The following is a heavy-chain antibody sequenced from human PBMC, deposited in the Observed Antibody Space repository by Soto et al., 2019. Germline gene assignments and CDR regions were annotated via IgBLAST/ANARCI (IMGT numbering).Heavy chain of an antibody. Sequence: ASETLSLTCTVSGSSISSYYWSWIRQPPGKGMEWIGYIYYSGSTNYNPSLKSRVNISVDTSKNQFSLKLSSVTAADTAVYYCARDRGASRRPQYNWFDPWGQGTLVTVS. V-gene: IGHV4-59*01. CDR2: IYYSGST. D-gene: IGHD3-10*01. CDR3: ARDRGASRRPQYNWFDP. CDR1: GSSISSYY. J-gene: IGHJ5*02.